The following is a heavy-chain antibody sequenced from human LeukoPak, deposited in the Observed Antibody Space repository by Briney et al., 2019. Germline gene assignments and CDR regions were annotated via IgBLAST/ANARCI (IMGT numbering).Heavy chain of an antibody. CDR2: IRYDGSNK. D-gene: IGHD2-2*01. V-gene: IGHV3-30*02. CDR3: AKDTYGYCSSTSCYRPFDY. Sequence: PGGSLRLSCAASGFTFSSYGMHWVRQAPGKGLEWVAFIRYDGSNKYYADSVKGRFTISRDNSKNTLYPQMNSLRAEDTAVYYCAKDTYGYCSSTSCYRPFDYWGQGTLVTVSS. J-gene: IGHJ4*02. CDR1: GFTFSSYG.